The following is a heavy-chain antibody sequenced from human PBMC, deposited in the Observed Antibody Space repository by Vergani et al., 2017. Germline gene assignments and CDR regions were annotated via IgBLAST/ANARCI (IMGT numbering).Heavy chain of an antibody. V-gene: IGHV1-24*01. CDR3: AIGTDYYDSSGDFLDY. CDR1: GYSLTELT. J-gene: IGHJ4*02. D-gene: IGHD3-22*01. Sequence: QVQLVQSGSEVRKPGASVKVSCQVSGYSLTELTIHWVLQAPGKGLEWMGGFDPEHGEVTLAHHIQGRVTMPEDRSTDTAYIELGSLRPEDTALYYCAIGTDYYDSSGDFLDYWGQGTLVTVSS. CDR2: FDPEHGEV.